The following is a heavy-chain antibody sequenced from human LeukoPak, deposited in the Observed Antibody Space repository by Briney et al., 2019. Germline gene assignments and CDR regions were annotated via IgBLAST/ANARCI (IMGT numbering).Heavy chain of an antibody. J-gene: IGHJ4*02. CDR1: GFTFSSYA. CDR2: IGGSGGYT. Sequence: GGSLRLSCVDSGFTFSSYAMSWVRQAPGKGLEWVSGIGGSGGYTYYADSVKGRFTISRDNAKNSLYLQMNSLRAEDTAVYYCARVRRGDFDYWGQGTLVTVSS. V-gene: IGHV3-23*01. D-gene: IGHD3-16*01. CDR3: ARVRRGDFDY.